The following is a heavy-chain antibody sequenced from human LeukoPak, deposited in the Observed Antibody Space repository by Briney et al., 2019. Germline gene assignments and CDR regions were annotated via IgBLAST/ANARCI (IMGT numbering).Heavy chain of an antibody. D-gene: IGHD2-15*01. CDR1: GFTFSTYW. Sequence: PGGSLRLSCAASGFTFSTYWMHWVRQVPGKGLEWVSSISSSSRYIYYADSVKGRFTISRDNAKNSLYLQMNSLRAEDTAVYYCARDSGYCSGGSCYNDAFDIWGQGTMVTVSS. J-gene: IGHJ3*02. CDR2: ISSSSRYI. V-gene: IGHV3-21*01. CDR3: ARDSGYCSGGSCYNDAFDI.